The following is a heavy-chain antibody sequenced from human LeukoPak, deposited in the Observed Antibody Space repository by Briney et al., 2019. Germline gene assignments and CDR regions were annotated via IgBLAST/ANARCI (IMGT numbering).Heavy chain of an antibody. J-gene: IGHJ3*02. D-gene: IGHD3-22*01. Sequence: SETLSLTCAVSGYSISSGFYWGWIRQHPGKGLEWIGSIYHSGSTYYNPSLKSRVTISVDTSKNQFSLKLSSVTAADTAVYYCARRITMIVVNAFDIWGQGTMVTVSS. V-gene: IGHV4-38-2*01. CDR3: ARRITMIVVNAFDI. CDR2: IYHSGST. CDR1: GYSISSGFY.